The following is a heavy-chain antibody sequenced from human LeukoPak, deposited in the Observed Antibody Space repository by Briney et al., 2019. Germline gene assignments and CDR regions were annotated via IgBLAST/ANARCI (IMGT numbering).Heavy chain of an antibody. D-gene: IGHD6-13*01. Sequence: GGSLRLSCAVSGFTFSDHHMDWVRQAPGKGLEWVSSISSSSSYIYYADSVKGRFTISRDNAKNSLYLQMNSLRAEDTAVYYCASLGIAAARNLNWFDPWGQGTLVTVSS. CDR2: ISSSSSYI. J-gene: IGHJ5*02. CDR3: ASLGIAAARNLNWFDP. CDR1: GFTFSDHH. V-gene: IGHV3-21*01.